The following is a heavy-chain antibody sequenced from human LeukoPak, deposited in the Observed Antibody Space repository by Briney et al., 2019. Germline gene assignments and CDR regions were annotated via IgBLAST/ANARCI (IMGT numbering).Heavy chain of an antibody. Sequence: GASVKVSCKPSGCTFTGYYLHWVRQAPGQGLEWMGRINPSTGGTNYAQNFQGRVTMTRDASISTAYMELSRLTSDDTAVYYCARDNDLRPIVGATTFPNEFDYWGQGTLVTVSS. J-gene: IGHJ4*02. V-gene: IGHV1-2*06. CDR2: INPSTGGT. D-gene: IGHD1-26*01. CDR1: GCTFTGYY. CDR3: ARDNDLRPIVGATTFPNEFDY.